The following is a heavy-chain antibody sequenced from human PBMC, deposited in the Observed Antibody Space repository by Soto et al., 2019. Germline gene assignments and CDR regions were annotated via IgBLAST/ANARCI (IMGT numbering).Heavy chain of an antibody. CDR1: GFTFSSYA. V-gene: IGHV3-30-3*01. D-gene: IGHD6-19*01. J-gene: IGHJ1*01. Sequence: QVQLVESGGGVVQPGRSLRLSCAASGFTFSSYAMHWVRQAPGKGLEWVAVISYDGSNKYYADSVKGRFTISRDNSKNTXXLQMNSLRAEDTAVYYCARDVGLGWPLNHAEYFQHWGQGTLVTVSS. CDR2: ISYDGSNK. CDR3: ARDVGLGWPLNHAEYFQH.